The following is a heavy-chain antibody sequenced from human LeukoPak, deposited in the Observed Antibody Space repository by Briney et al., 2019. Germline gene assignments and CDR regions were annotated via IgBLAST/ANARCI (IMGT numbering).Heavy chain of an antibody. CDR1: GFTVSSNY. J-gene: IGHJ4*02. Sequence: GGSLRLSCAASGFTVSSNYMSWVRQAPGKGLEWVSVIYSGGSTYYADSVKGRFTISRDNSKNTLYLQMNSLRAENTAVYYCARDYGDYLFDYWDQGTLVTVSS. CDR2: IYSGGST. CDR3: ARDYGDYLFDY. D-gene: IGHD4-17*01. V-gene: IGHV3-53*01.